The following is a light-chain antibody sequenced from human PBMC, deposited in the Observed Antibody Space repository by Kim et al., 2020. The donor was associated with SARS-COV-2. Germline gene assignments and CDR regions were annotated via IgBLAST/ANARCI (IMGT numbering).Light chain of an antibody. J-gene: IGLJ3*02. CDR1: SSDVGSYNL. CDR3: CSYAGTTTFWV. CDR2: EGI. Sequence: QSALTQPASVSGSPGQSITISCTGTSSDVGSYNLVSWYQHHPGKAPKLIIYEGIKRPSGVSDRFSGSKSRNTASLTISGLQTEDEAEYYCCSYAGTTTFWVFGGGTKLTVL. V-gene: IGLV2-23*01.